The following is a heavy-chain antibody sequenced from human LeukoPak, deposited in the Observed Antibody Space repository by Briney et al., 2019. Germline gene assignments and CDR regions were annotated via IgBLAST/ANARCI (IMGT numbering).Heavy chain of an antibody. V-gene: IGHV1-18*01. CDR1: GYTFTSYG. CDR3: GRHSVGWFGELFQGGHDY. CDR2: ISAYNGNT. D-gene: IGHD3-10*01. Sequence: ASVKVPCKASGYTFTSYGISWVRQAPGQGLEWMGWISAYNGNTNYAQKLQGRVTMTTDTSTSTAYMELRSLRSDETAVYCCGRHSVGWFGELFQGGHDYWGQGTLVTVSS. J-gene: IGHJ4*02.